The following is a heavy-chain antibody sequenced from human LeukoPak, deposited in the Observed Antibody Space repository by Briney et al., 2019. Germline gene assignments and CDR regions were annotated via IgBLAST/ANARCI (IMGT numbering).Heavy chain of an antibody. V-gene: IGHV4-4*07. J-gene: IGHJ6*03. Sequence: PSETLSLTRTVSGGSISSYYWSCIPQPAGKGLEWSGRIYTSGSTNYNPSLKSRVTMSVDTSKNQFSLKLSSVTAADTAVYYCAREGSGWSYYYYYMDVWGKGTTVTISS. CDR3: AREGSGWSYYYYYMDV. D-gene: IGHD6-19*01. CDR1: GGSISSYY. CDR2: IYTSGST.